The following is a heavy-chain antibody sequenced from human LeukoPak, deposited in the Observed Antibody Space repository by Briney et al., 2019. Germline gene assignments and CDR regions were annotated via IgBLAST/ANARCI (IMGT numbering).Heavy chain of an antibody. CDR1: GFTFSTYA. V-gene: IGHV3-23*01. CDR2: ISGSGANT. J-gene: IGHJ4*02. Sequence: GGSLRLSCAASGFTFSTYAMSWVRQAPGKGLEWVSTISGSGANTYYADSVRGRFTISRDNSKNTLYLHMNSLRAEDTAVCYCAKERAGYTNPYYFDYWGQGTLVTVSS. CDR3: AKERAGYTNPYYFDY. D-gene: IGHD3-16*02.